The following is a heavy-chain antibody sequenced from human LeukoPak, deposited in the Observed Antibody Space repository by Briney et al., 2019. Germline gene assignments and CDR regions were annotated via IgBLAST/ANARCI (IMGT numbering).Heavy chain of an antibody. CDR2: IYYSGST. V-gene: IGHV4-61*01. J-gene: IGHJ4*02. CDR3: ARDGYNFRGFDY. D-gene: IGHD5-24*01. CDR1: GGSVSSGSYY. Sequence: PSETLSLTCTVSGGSVSSGSYYWSWIRQPPGKGLEWIGYIYYSGSTNYNPSLRSRVTISVDTSKNQFSLKLSSVTAADTAVYYCARDGYNFRGFDYWGQGTLVTVSS.